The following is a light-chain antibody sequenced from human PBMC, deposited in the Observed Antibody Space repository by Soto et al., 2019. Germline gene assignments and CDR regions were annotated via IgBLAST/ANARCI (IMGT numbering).Light chain of an antibody. V-gene: IGLV2-8*01. J-gene: IGLJ1*01. CDR3: SSYAGSNIHYV. Sequence: SLLTQPPPPSGAPWQSVTLSCTGTSSEFGGYNYVSWYQHHPGKAPKLMIYEVSKRPSGVPDRFSGSKSGNTASLTVSGLQAEDEADYYCSSYAGSNIHYVFGTGTKVTVL. CDR1: SSEFGGYNY. CDR2: EVS.